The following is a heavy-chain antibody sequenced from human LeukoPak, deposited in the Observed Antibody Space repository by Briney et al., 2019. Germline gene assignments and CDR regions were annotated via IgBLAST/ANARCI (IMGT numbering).Heavy chain of an antibody. V-gene: IGHV4-39*07. CDR2: IYYSGST. D-gene: IGHD3-10*01. CDR3: ARDRGVYYGSGD. Sequence: SETLSLTCTVSGGSISSSSYYWGWIRQPPGKGLEWIGSIYYSGSTYYNPSLKSRVTMSVDTSKNQFSLKLSSVTAADTAVYYCARDRGVYYGSGDWGQGTLVTVSS. CDR1: GGSISSSSYY. J-gene: IGHJ4*02.